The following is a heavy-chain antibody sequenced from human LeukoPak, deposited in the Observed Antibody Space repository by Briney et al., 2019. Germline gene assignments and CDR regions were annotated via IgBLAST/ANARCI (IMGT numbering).Heavy chain of an antibody. CDR2: INPNNGGT. CDR3: ARDYGQWLVMLHY. CDR1: GYTFTGYY. J-gene: IGHJ4*02. Sequence: ASVKVSCKASGYTFTGYYMHWVRQAPGQGLEWMGWINPNNGGTNYAQKFQGRVTMTRDTSISTAYMELSRLRSDDTAVYYCARDYGQWLVMLHYWGQGTLVTVSS. V-gene: IGHV1-2*02. D-gene: IGHD6-19*01.